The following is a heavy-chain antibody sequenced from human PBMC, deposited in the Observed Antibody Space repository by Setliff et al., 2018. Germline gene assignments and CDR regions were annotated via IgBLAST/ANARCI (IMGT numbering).Heavy chain of an antibody. D-gene: IGHD2-2*01. Sequence: ASVKVSCTASGYTFTNYYINWVRQAPGQGLEWMGIINPRAGTTSYAQKLQGRVTMTRDTSTNTVYMELSSLRSEETAVYYCARGGSPVCSTAGCRYGDYVYWGQGTQVTVS. V-gene: IGHV1-46*03. CDR2: INPRAGTT. CDR1: GYTFTNYY. CDR3: ARGGSPVCSTAGCRYGDYVY. J-gene: IGHJ4*02.